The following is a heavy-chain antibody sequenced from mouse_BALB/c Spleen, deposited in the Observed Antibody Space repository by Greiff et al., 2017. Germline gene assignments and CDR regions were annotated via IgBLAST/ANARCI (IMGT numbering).Heavy chain of an antibody. CDR1: GFTFSDYG. V-gene: IGHV5-15*02. D-gene: IGHD3-3*01. Sequence: EVQLVESGGGLVQPGGSRKLSCAASGFTFSDYGMAWVRQAPGKGPEWVAFISNLAYSIYYADTVTGRFTISRENAKNTLYLEMSSLRSEDTAMYYCARDRGFYYFDYWGQGTTLTVSS. J-gene: IGHJ2*01. CDR2: ISNLAYSI. CDR3: ARDRGFYYFDY.